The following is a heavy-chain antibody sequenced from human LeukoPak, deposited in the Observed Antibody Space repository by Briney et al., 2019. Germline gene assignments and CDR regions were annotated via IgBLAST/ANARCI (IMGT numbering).Heavy chain of an antibody. D-gene: IGHD3-9*01. CDR1: GYTFTSYG. CDR2: ISAYNGNT. V-gene: IGHV1-18*01. J-gene: IGHJ4*02. Sequence: ASVKVSCKASGYTFTSYGISWVRQAPGQGLEWMGWISAYNGNTNYAQKLQGRVTMTTDTSTSTVYMELSSLRSEDTAVYYCASAPRIRYFDWLSSPFDYWGQGTLVTVSS. CDR3: ASAPRIRYFDWLSSPFDY.